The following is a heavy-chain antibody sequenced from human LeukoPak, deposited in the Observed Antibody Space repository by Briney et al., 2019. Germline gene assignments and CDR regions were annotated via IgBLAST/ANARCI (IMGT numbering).Heavy chain of an antibody. Sequence: GASVKVSCKASGGTFSSSAISWVRQAPGQGLEWMGRIIPILGIANYAQKFQGRVTITADKSTSTAYMELSSLRSEDTAVYYCASDVTDTMTTNWFDPWGQGTLVTVSS. CDR1: GGTFSSSA. V-gene: IGHV1-69*04. CDR2: IIPILGIA. J-gene: IGHJ5*02. D-gene: IGHD4-17*01. CDR3: ASDVTDTMTTNWFDP.